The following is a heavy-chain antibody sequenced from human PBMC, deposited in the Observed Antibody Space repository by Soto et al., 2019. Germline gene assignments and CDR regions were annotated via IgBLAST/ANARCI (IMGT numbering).Heavy chain of an antibody. CDR3: ATESGSTYGYFDH. Sequence: SETLSLTCTVSAGSVTIDEDYVTWIRQSPGKGLEWVGYISNSASTCYNASGKTRLSMSVDRSKNQFALRLTSVTAADTAVYFCATESGSTYGYFDHWGQGTQVTVS. J-gene: IGHJ4*02. CDR1: AGSVTIDEDY. V-gene: IGHV4-30-4*01. CDR2: ISNSAST. D-gene: IGHD5-18*01.